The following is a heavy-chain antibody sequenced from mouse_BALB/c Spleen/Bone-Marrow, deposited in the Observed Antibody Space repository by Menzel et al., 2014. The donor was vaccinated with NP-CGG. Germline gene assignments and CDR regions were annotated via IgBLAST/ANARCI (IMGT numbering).Heavy chain of an antibody. CDR1: GFSLTSYG. D-gene: IGHD2-4*01. CDR2: IWAGGST. J-gene: IGHJ3*01. CDR3: ASPIYYDYPLFAY. Sequence: VKLMESGPGLVAPSQSLSITCTVSGFSLTSYGVHWVRRPPGEGLEWLGVIWAGGSTNYNSALMSRLSISKDNSKSQVFLKMNSLQTDDTAMYYCASPIYYDYPLFAYWGQGTLVTVSA. V-gene: IGHV2-9*02.